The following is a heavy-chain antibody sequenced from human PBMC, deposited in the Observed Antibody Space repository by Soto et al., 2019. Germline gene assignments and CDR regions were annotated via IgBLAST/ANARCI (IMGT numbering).Heavy chain of an antibody. D-gene: IGHD6-6*01. CDR1: GFTFSSYA. J-gene: IGHJ4*02. CDR2: ISYDGSNK. V-gene: IGHV3-30-3*01. CDR3: ARPPRPLEDSSSPLDY. Sequence: GGSLRLSCAASGFTFSSYAMHWVRQAPGKGLEWVAVISYDGSNKYYADSVKGRFTISRDNSKNTLYLQMNSLRAEDTAVYYWARPPRPLEDSSSPLDYWGQGTLVTVSS.